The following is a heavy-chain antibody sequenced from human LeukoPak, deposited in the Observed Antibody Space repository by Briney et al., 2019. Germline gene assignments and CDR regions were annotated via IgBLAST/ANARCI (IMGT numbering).Heavy chain of an antibody. CDR2: INSDGSST. CDR3: ARGHGDGVPAAIDY. D-gene: IGHD2-2*01. J-gene: IGHJ4*02. Sequence: PGGSLRLSCAASGFTFSSYWMHWVRQAPGKGLVWVSRINSDGSSTSYADSVKGRFTISRDNAKNTLYLQMNSLRAEDTAVYYCARGHGDGVPAAIDYWGQGTLVTVSS. CDR1: GFTFSSYW. V-gene: IGHV3-74*01.